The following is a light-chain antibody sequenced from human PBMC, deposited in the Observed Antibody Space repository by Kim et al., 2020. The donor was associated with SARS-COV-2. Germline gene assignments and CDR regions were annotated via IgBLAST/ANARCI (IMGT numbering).Light chain of an antibody. CDR2: GAS. V-gene: IGKV3-15*01. CDR3: QHPGT. Sequence: EIVVTQSPATLSVSPGERATLSCRASQSVSSHLAWYQQKPGQPPRLLFYGASTRATGIPARFSGSGSGTEFTLTISSLQSEDFAVYYCQHPGTFGQGTKVDIK. CDR1: QSVSSH. J-gene: IGKJ1*01.